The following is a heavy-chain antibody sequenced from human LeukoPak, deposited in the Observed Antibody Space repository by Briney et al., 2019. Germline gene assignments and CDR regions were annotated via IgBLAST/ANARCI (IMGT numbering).Heavy chain of an antibody. CDR1: VDTFTIYG. Sequence: VASVKVSCNASVDTFTIYGISWVRQAPGQGLEWMGWISAYNGNTNYAQKLQGRVTITTDTSTSTAYMELRSLRPDDTAVYYCARGKVGAPRWYLYLWGRGTLVTVSS. CDR2: ISAYNGNT. V-gene: IGHV1-18*01. CDR3: ARGKVGAPRWYLYL. J-gene: IGHJ2*01. D-gene: IGHD1-26*01.